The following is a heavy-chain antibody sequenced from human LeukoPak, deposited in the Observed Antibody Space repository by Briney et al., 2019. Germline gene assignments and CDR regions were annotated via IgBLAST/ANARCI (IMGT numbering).Heavy chain of an antibody. CDR2: IFQNGFT. D-gene: IGHD3-9*01. V-gene: IGHV4-38-2*01. CDR1: GLSIRSGYF. Sequence: SETLSLTRDAFGLSIRSGYFWGWIRPPPGRGLEWIGSIFQNGFTYYNPSLKSRVTISLPTSKDQFSLRMSPVTAADTGVYYCARGKGYSDKTGYSYHYMDVWGKGTTVSVFS. CDR3: ARGKGYSDKTGYSYHYMDV. J-gene: IGHJ6*03.